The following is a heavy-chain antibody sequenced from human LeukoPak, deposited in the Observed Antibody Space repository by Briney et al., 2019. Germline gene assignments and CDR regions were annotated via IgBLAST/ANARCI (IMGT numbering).Heavy chain of an antibody. CDR1: GFTFSSYG. V-gene: IGHV3-33*01. D-gene: IGHD2-2*01. J-gene: IGHJ4*02. CDR3: ARDRGTTSVDY. CDR2: IWYDGSNK. Sequence: SGGSLRLSCAASGFTFSSYGMHWVRQAPGKGLEWMAVIWYDGSNKVYADSVKGRFTISRDNSKNTLYLQMNSLGAEDTAVYYCARDRGTTSVDYWGQGTLVTVSS.